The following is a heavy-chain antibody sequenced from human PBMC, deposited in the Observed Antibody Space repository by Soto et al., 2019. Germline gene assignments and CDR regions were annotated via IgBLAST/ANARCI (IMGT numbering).Heavy chain of an antibody. V-gene: IGHV3-74*01. CDR3: AKEEIAVAGKSDYYYGMDV. CDR1: GFTFSSYW. CDR2: INSDGSST. Sequence: GGPLRLSCAASGFTFSSYWMHWVRQAPGKGLVWVSRINSDGSSTSYADSVKGRFTISRDNAKNTLYLQMNSLRAEDTAVYYCAKEEIAVAGKSDYYYGMDVWGQGTTVTVSS. D-gene: IGHD6-19*01. J-gene: IGHJ6*02.